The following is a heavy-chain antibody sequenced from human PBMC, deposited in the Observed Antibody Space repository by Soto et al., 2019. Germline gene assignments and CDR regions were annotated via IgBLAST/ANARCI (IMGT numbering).Heavy chain of an antibody. CDR2: IKQDGSEK. Sequence: GGSLRLSCAASGFTFSSYWMSWVRQAPGKGLEWVANIKQDGSEKYYVDSVKGRFTISRDNARNSLYLQMNSLRAEDTAVYYCAKEGDYDFWSGYYPTFDYCGQGTLVTVSS. CDR1: GFTFSSYW. J-gene: IGHJ4*02. D-gene: IGHD3-3*01. V-gene: IGHV3-7*01. CDR3: AKEGDYDFWSGYYPTFDY.